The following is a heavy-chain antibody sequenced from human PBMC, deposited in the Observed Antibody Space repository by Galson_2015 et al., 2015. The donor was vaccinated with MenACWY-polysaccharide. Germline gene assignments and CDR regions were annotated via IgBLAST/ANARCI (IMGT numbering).Heavy chain of an antibody. Sequence: SLRLSCAASGFILTTYSIIWVRQAPGKGLEWISYISHQSGKYYAASVKGRFTVSGGNAKNYAFLQMDSLRDEDTAVYYCARVRGLTVATWYFDSWGQGTLVTVS. CDR2: ISHQSGK. CDR3: ARVRGLTVATWYFDS. V-gene: IGHV3-48*02. D-gene: IGHD4-17*01. J-gene: IGHJ4*02. CDR1: GFILTTYS.